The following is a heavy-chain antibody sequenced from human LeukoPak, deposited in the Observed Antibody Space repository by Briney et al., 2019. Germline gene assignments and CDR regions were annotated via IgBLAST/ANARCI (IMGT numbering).Heavy chain of an antibody. CDR2: IYYSGST. CDR1: GGSISSYY. CDR3: ARDDSYYYDSSGFNY. V-gene: IGHV4-59*01. D-gene: IGHD3-22*01. J-gene: IGHJ4*02. Sequence: SETLPLTCTVSGGSISSYYWSWIRQPPGKGLEWIGYIYYSGSTNYNPSLKSRVTISVDTSKNQFSLKPSSVTAADTAVYYCARDDSYYYDSSGFNYWGQGTLVTVSS.